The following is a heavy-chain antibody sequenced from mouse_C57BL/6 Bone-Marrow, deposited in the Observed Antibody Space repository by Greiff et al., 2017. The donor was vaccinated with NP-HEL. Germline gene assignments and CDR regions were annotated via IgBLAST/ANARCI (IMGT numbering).Heavy chain of an antibody. Sequence: EVHLVESGPGLAKPSQSLSLTCSVTGYSITSDYWNWIRKFPGNKLEYMGYISYSGSTYYNPSHKSRISITRDTSKNQYYLQLNSVTTEDTATYYCARYDDYDGYFDVWGTGTTVTVSS. V-gene: IGHV3-8*01. CDR3: ARYDDYDGYFDV. D-gene: IGHD2-4*01. J-gene: IGHJ1*03. CDR1: GYSITSDY. CDR2: ISYSGST.